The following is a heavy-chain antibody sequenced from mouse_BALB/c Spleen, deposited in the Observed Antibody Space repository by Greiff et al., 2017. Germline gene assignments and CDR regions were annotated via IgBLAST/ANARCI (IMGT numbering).Heavy chain of an antibody. CDR1: GFNIKDTY. CDR2: IDPANGNT. J-gene: IGHJ2*01. V-gene: IGHV14-3*02. CDR3: TRRSHFDY. Sequence: EVQLQQSGAELVKPGASVKLSCTASGFNIKDTYMHWVKQRPEQGLEWIGRIDPANGNTIYDPKFQGKASITADTSSNTAYLQLSSLTSEDTAVYYCTRRSHFDYWGQGTTLTVSS.